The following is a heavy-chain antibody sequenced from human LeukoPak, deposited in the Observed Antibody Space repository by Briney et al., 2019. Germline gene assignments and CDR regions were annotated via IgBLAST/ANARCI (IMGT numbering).Heavy chain of an antibody. Sequence: AGGSLTLSCAASGFTFSSCWMTWVRQAPGKGLEGVANIKKDGSEKHYVDSVKGRFTISRDNAENSMYLQMNSLRAEDTAVYYCARELGRTSSGVFDYWGQGTLVAVSS. CDR3: ARELGRTSSGVFDY. D-gene: IGHD6-6*01. V-gene: IGHV3-7*01. CDR1: GFTFSSCW. CDR2: IKKDGSEK. J-gene: IGHJ4*02.